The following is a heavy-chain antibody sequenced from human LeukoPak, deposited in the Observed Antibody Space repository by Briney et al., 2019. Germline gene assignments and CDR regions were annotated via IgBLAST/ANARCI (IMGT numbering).Heavy chain of an antibody. J-gene: IGHJ4*02. CDR2: IYTSGST. CDR1: GGSISSHY. D-gene: IGHD3-3*01. Sequence: SETLSLTCTVSGGSISSHYWSWIRQPAGKGLEWIGRIYTSGSTNYNPSLKSRVTILVDTSKNQFSLKLSSVTAADTAVYYCARETTIFGVVIGDWGQGTLVTVSS. CDR3: ARETTIFGVVIGD. V-gene: IGHV4-4*07.